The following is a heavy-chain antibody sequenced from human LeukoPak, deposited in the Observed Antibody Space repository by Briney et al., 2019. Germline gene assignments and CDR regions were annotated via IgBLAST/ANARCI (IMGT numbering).Heavy chain of an antibody. CDR3: ARQRRDIVVVVAVYFDY. D-gene: IGHD2-15*01. CDR2: IYYSGST. CDR1: GGSISSYY. J-gene: IGHJ4*02. Sequence: SETLSLTCTVSGGSISSYYWSWIRQPPGKGLEWIGYIYYSGSTNYNPSLKSRVTISVDTSKNQFSLKLSSVTAADTAVYYCARQRRDIVVVVAVYFDYWGQGTLVTVSS. V-gene: IGHV4-59*01.